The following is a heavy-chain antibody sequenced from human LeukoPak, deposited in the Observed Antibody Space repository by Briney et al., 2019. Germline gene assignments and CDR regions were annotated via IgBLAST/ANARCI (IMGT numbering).Heavy chain of an antibody. V-gene: IGHV4-34*01. J-gene: IGHJ6*04. Sequence: SETLSLTCADSGGSFSGYYWSWIRQPPGKGLEWIGEINHSGSTNYNPSLKSRVTISVDTSKNQFSLKLSSVTAADTAVYYCASGYCSSTSCLSHYYYYYGMDVWGKGTTVTVSS. D-gene: IGHD2-2*01. CDR2: INHSGST. CDR1: GGSFSGYY. CDR3: ASGYCSSTSCLSHYYYYYGMDV.